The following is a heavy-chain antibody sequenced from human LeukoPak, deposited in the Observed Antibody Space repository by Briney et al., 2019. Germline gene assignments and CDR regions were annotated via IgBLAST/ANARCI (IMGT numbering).Heavy chain of an antibody. Sequence: ASVKVSCKASGGTFSSYAISWVRQAPGQELEWMGGIIPIFGTANYAQKFQGRVTITTDESTSTAYMELSSLRSEDTAVYYCARRITYAFDIWGQGTMVTVSS. CDR3: ARRITYAFDI. J-gene: IGHJ3*02. CDR1: GGTFSSYA. CDR2: IIPIFGTA. V-gene: IGHV1-69*05. D-gene: IGHD3-10*01.